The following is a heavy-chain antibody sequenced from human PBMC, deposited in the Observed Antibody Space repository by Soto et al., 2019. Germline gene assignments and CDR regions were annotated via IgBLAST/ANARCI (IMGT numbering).Heavy chain of an antibody. CDR3: ATLWFGESPY. CDR1: GGSISSSSYY. Sequence: QLQLQESGPGLVKPSETLSLTCTVSGGSISSSSYYWGWIRQPPGKGLEWIGSIYYSGSTYYNPSLKGRVALSVDTSKNQFSLKLSSVTAADTAVYYCATLWFGESPYWGQGTLVTVSS. D-gene: IGHD3-10*01. CDR2: IYYSGST. V-gene: IGHV4-39*01. J-gene: IGHJ4*02.